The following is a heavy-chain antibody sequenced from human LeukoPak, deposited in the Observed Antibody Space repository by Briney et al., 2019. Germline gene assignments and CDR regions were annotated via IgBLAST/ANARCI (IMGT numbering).Heavy chain of an antibody. CDR2: ISSSGSTI. Sequence: GGSLRLSCAASGFTFSDYYMSWIRQAPGKGLEWVSYISSSGSTIYYADSVRGRFTISRDNSKNTLYLQMNSLRAEDTAVYYCAKAGPIVVVPAAMPYWYFDLWGRGTLVTVSS. CDR1: GFTFSDYY. D-gene: IGHD2-2*01. J-gene: IGHJ2*01. V-gene: IGHV3-11*01. CDR3: AKAGPIVVVPAAMPYWYFDL.